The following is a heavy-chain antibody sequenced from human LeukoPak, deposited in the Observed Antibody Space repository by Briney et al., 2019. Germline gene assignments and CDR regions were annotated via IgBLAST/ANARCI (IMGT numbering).Heavy chain of an antibody. D-gene: IGHD3-16*01. V-gene: IGHV4-31*03. J-gene: IGHJ4*02. CDR2: ISNSGTT. CDR1: GDSVTSGGYF. Sequence: TLCLTCTVSGDSVTSGGYFWTRIRHHPGKGLEWIGYISNSGTTSYHPSLKSRVSISVDTSNNQFSLSLSSVTAADTAVYYCARKRKGAYDFDYWGQRTGDADSS. CDR3: ARKRKGAYDFDY.